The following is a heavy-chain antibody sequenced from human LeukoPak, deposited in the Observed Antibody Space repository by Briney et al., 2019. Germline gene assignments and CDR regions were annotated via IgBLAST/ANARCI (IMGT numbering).Heavy chain of an antibody. D-gene: IGHD4-17*01. J-gene: IGHJ4*02. CDR2: ISIGGDTT. CDR1: GCTFSSHG. CDR3: AKEIRPNDC. Sequence: GGSLRLTCAAYGCTFSSHGMCWVRQAPGRGLEWVSSISIGGDTTYSDSVKGRFTISRDNSKNTLYLQLDSLGAEDTAIYYCAKEIRPNDCWGQGTLVTVS. V-gene: IGHV3-23*01.